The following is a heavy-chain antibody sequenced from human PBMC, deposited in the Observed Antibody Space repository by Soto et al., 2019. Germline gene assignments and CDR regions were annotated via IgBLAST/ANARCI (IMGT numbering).Heavy chain of an antibody. Sequence: GGSLRLSGAASGFSFSSYSMSWVRQAPGKGLEWVSTISGSGVSTYYADSVKGRFTISRDNSKNTLYLQMSSLRDEDTAVYYCAKEKYQMLYSPFDYLGQGTLLTVSS. CDR1: GFSFSSYS. CDR3: AKEKYQMLYSPFDY. J-gene: IGHJ4*02. D-gene: IGHD2-2*02. V-gene: IGHV3-23*01. CDR2: ISGSGVST.